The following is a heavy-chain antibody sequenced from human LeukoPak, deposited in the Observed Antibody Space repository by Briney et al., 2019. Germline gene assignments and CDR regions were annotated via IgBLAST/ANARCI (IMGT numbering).Heavy chain of an antibody. CDR2: IYYSGST. Sequence: SETLSLTCTVSGGSISSYYWSWIRQPPGKGLERIGYIYYSGSTNYNPSLKSRVTISVDTSKNQFSLKLSSVTAADTAVYYCARQNNWGTYYFDYWGQGTLVTVSS. CDR1: GGSISSYY. D-gene: IGHD7-27*01. CDR3: ARQNNWGTYYFDY. J-gene: IGHJ4*02. V-gene: IGHV4-59*08.